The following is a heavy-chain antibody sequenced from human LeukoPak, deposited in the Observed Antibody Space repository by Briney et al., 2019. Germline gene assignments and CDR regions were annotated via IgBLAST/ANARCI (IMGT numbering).Heavy chain of an antibody. CDR1: GGSISSSNW. V-gene: IGHV4-4*02. D-gene: IGHD4-17*01. CDR2: IYHSGST. CDR3: ARSGDYGDSVLH. J-gene: IGHJ4*01. Sequence: TSSGTLSLTCAVSGGSISSSNWWSWVRQPPGKGLEWIGEIYHSGSTNHNPSLKSRVTISVDKSKNQFSLKLSSVTAADTAVYYCARSGDYGDSVLHWGQGTLVTVSS.